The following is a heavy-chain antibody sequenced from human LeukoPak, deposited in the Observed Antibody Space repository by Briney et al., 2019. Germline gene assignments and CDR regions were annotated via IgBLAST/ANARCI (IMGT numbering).Heavy chain of an antibody. CDR3: ARGPPGGKYYYMDV. CDR2: IGTASDT. V-gene: IGHV3-13*01. J-gene: IGHJ6*03. D-gene: IGHD4-23*01. Sequence: GGSLRLSCTASGFTFSSFDMHWVRQPTGQGLEWVSTIGTASDTYYPGSVEGRFTLSRDNAKNSLYLQMNSLTAGDTAVYYCARGPPGGKYYYMDVCGKGTTVTVSS. CDR1: GFTFSSFD.